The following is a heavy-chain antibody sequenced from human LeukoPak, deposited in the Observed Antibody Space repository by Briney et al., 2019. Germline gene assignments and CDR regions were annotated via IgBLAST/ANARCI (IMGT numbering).Heavy chain of an antibody. V-gene: IGHV5-51*01. CDR2: IYPDDSDT. Sequence: GASPQISCRGSGYSFAIYWIGWVRRMPGKGLEGMGIIYPDDSDTRYCPSFQGQVTISADKSISTVYLQGSSLKASDTAMYYCARHFRSNGDFGPPDYWGQGTLVTVSS. CDR1: GYSFAIYW. CDR3: ARHFRSNGDFGPPDY. J-gene: IGHJ4*02. D-gene: IGHD7-27*01.